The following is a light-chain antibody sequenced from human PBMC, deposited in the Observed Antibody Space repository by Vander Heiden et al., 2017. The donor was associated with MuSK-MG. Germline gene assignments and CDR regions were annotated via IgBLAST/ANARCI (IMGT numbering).Light chain of an antibody. CDR3: QQYNSGPPMYT. J-gene: IGKJ2*01. CDR1: ESVRSN. CDR2: GAS. Sequence: IELTQSPATLSVSPGESATLSCRASESVRSNLAWYQQKPGQAPRLLIFGASTRAAGCPARFSGSGSGTEFTLTVSSLQSEDFAVYYCQQYNSGPPMYTFGQGTKVEIK. V-gene: IGKV3-15*01.